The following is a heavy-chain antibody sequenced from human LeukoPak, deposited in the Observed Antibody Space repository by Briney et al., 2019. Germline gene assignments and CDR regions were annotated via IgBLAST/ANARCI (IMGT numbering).Heavy chain of an antibody. V-gene: IGHV3-30*02. J-gene: IGHJ4*02. CDR2: IRYDGSNK. D-gene: IGHD3-3*01. Sequence: PGGSLRLSCAASGFTFSSYGMHWVRQAPGKGLEWVAFIRYDGSNKYYADSVEGRFTISRDNSKNTLYLQMNSLRAEDTAVYYCAKDQYDFWSGYLVYWGQGTLVTVSS. CDR3: AKDQYDFWSGYLVY. CDR1: GFTFSSYG.